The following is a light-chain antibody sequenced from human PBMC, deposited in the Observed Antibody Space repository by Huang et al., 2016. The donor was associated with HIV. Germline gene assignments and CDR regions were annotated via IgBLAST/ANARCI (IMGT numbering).Light chain of an antibody. Sequence: EIVLTQSHATLSLSPGERATLSCRASQRVSSYLAWYQQKPGQAPRLLIYDASNRATGIPARFSGSESGTDFTLTISSLEPEDFAVYYCQQRGAFGPGTKVDIK. V-gene: IGKV3-11*01. CDR2: DAS. CDR3: QQRGA. J-gene: IGKJ3*01. CDR1: QRVSSY.